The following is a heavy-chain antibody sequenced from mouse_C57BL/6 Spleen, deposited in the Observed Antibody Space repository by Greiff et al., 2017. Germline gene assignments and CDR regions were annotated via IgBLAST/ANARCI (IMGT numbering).Heavy chain of an antibody. J-gene: IGHJ2*01. CDR3: ARHDDYVYFDY. D-gene: IGHD2-4*01. V-gene: IGHV5-6*01. CDR1: GFTFSSYG. CDR2: ISSGGSYT. Sequence: EVQLQESGGDLVKPGGSLKLSCAASGFTFSSYGMSWVRQTPDKRLEWVATISSGGSYTYYPDSVKGRFTISRDNAKNTLYLQMSSLKSEDTAMYYCARHDDYVYFDYWGQGTTLTVSS.